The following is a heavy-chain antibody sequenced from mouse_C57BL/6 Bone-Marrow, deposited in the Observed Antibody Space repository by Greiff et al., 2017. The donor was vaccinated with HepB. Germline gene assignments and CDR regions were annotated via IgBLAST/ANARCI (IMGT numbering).Heavy chain of an antibody. D-gene: IGHD2-1*01. J-gene: IGHJ2*01. Sequence: QVQLKESGAELVRPGASVTLSCKASGYTFTDYEMHWVKQTPVHGLEWIGAIDPETGGTAYNQKFKGKAILTADKSSSTAYMELRSLTSEDSAVYYCTRRRNGNPYYFDYWGQGTTLTVSS. CDR2: IDPETGGT. V-gene: IGHV1-15*01. CDR3: TRRRNGNPYYFDY. CDR1: GYTFTDYE.